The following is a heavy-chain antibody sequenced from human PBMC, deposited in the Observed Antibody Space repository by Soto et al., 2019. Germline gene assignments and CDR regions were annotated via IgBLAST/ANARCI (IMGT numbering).Heavy chain of an antibody. J-gene: IGHJ4*02. CDR1: GYTFTSYD. V-gene: IGHV1-8*01. Sequence: GASVKVSCKASGYTFTSYDINWVRQATGQGLEWMGWMNPNSGNTGYAQKFQGRVTMTRNTSISTAYMELSSLRSEDTAVYYCAVRYYYDSSGHYEAPDYFDYCGQGPLVTVYS. CDR2: MNPNSGNT. CDR3: AVRYYYDSSGHYEAPDYFDY. D-gene: IGHD3-22*01.